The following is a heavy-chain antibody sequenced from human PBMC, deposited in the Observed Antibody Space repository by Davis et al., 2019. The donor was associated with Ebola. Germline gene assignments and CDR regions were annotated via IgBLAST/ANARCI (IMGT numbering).Heavy chain of an antibody. J-gene: IGHJ6*02. CDR3: ASGDGRGSSYDMDV. D-gene: IGHD5-12*01. CDR1: GFTFSSYG. Sequence: GESLKISCAASGFTFSSYGMHWVRQAPGKGLEWVAVISYDGSNKYYADSVKGRFTISRDNSKNTLYLQMNSLRGEDTALYYCASGDGRGSSYDMDVWGQGTTVTVSS. CDR2: ISYDGSNK. V-gene: IGHV3-30*03.